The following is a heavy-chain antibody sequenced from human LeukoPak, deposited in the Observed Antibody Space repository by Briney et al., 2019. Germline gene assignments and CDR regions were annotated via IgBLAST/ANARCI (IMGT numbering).Heavy chain of an antibody. D-gene: IGHD3-22*01. CDR3: ARRSQYYYDSSGYFFDY. J-gene: IGHJ4*02. V-gene: IGHV3-9*01. CDR2: ISWNSGSI. CDR1: GFTFDDYA. Sequence: PGRSLRLSCAASGFTFDDYAMHWVRQAPGKGLEWVSGISWNSGSIGYADSVKGRFTISRDNAKNSLYLQMNSLRAEDTALYYCARRSQYYYDSSGYFFDYWGQGTLVTVSS.